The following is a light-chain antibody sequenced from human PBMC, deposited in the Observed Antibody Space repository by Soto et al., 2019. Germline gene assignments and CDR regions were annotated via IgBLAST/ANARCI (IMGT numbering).Light chain of an antibody. CDR1: SSEIGAYNV. CDR3: TSWTTSTTMI. J-gene: IGLJ2*01. CDR2: DVN. Sequence: QSALTQPASVSGSPGQSITISCTGTSSEIGAYNVVSWYQQHPGKAPKLMLYDVNIRPSGVSNRFSGSKSGNTASLTISGLQAEDEADYYCTSWTTSTTMIFGGGTKLTVL. V-gene: IGLV2-14*03.